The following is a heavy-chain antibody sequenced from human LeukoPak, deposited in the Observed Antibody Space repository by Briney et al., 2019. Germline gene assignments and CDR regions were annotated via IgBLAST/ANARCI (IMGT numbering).Heavy chain of an antibody. Sequence: ASVKVSCKASGYTFTSYAMHWVRQAPGQRLEWMGWINAGNGNTKYSQEFQGRVTITRDTSASTAYMELSSLRSEDMAVYYCARGGAPGIAAAGTFDYWGQGTLVTVSS. CDR1: GYTFTSYA. CDR2: INAGNGNT. CDR3: ARGGAPGIAAAGTFDY. V-gene: IGHV1-3*03. D-gene: IGHD6-13*01. J-gene: IGHJ4*02.